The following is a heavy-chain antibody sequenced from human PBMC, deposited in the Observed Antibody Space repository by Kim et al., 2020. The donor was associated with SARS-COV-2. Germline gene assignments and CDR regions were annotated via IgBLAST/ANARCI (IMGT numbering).Heavy chain of an antibody. CDR3: ATPITMVRGVGDY. Sequence: SVKVSCKASGGTFSSYAISWVRQAPGQGLEWMGGIIPIFGTANYAQKFQGRVTITADESTSTAYMELSSLRSEDMAVYYCATPITMVRGVGDYWGQGTLVTVSS. CDR2: IIPIFGTA. D-gene: IGHD3-10*01. J-gene: IGHJ4*02. CDR1: GGTFSSYA. V-gene: IGHV1-69*13.